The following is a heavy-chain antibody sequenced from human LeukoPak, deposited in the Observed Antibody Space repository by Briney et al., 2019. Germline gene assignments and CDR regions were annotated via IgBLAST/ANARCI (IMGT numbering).Heavy chain of an antibody. V-gene: IGHV3-48*01. J-gene: IGHJ3*02. CDR3: ARDKDYASDM. CDR1: GFTFSSHN. CDR2: INFKSEDI. Sequence: GGSLRLSCAASGFTFSSHNMNWVRQAPGKGLEWISFINFKSEDIRYADSVEGRFIISRDNARKSLYLHMNSLRAEDTAVYYCARDKDYASDMWGQGTMVTVSS. D-gene: IGHD4-11*01.